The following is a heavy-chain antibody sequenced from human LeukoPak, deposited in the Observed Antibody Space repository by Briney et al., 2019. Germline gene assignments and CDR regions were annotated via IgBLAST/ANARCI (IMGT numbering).Heavy chain of an antibody. J-gene: IGHJ1*01. CDR1: EFTFSRYA. CDR2: ISGGGDNT. D-gene: IGHD1-1*01. CDR3: AKPVDGASVQRYFQH. V-gene: IGHV3-23*01. Sequence: GGSLRLSCAASEFTFSRYAMSWVRQAPGKGLEWVSAISGGGDNTYYADSVRGRSTISRDNSKNTLFLQMNSLRAEDTAIYYCAKPVDGASVQRYFQHWGQGTLVTVSS.